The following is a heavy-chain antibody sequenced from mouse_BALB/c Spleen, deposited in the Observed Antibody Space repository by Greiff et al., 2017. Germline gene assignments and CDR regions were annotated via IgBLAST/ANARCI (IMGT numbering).Heavy chain of an antibody. J-gene: IGHJ4*01. CDR2: IRNKANGYTT. CDR1: GFTFTDYY. V-gene: IGHV7-3*02. Sequence: EVNLVESGGGLVQPGGSLRLSCATSGFTFTDYYMSWVRQPPGKALEWLGFIRNKANGYTTEYSASVKGRFTISRDNSQSILYLQMNTLRAEDSATYYCAREGREYDGYAMDYWGQGTSVTVSS. CDR3: AREGREYDGYAMDY. D-gene: IGHD2-14*01.